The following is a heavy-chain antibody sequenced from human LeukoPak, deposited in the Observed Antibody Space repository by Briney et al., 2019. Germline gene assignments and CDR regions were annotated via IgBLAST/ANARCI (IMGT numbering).Heavy chain of an antibody. V-gene: IGHV4-4*09. Sequence: SETLSLTCTVSGGSISGYYWSWIRQPPGKGLEWIGYIHTSGNNNYNPSLESRVTTSVDASKNQFALKLSSVTAADTAVYYCARQAYYSGSGSWTGFDYWGQGTLVTVSS. CDR3: ARQAYYSGSGSWTGFDY. J-gene: IGHJ4*02. CDR1: GGSISGYY. D-gene: IGHD3-10*01. CDR2: IHTSGNN.